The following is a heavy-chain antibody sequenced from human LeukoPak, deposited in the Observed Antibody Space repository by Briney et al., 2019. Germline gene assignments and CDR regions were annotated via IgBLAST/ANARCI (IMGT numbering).Heavy chain of an antibody. Sequence: GRSLRLSCAASGFTFSSYGMHWVRQAPGKGLEWVAVISYDGSNEYYADSVKGRFTISRDNSKNTLYLQMNSLRAEDTAVYYCAKDVSPLYYDILTGIDYWGQGTLVTVSS. J-gene: IGHJ4*02. CDR3: AKDVSPLYYDILTGIDY. CDR1: GFTFSSYG. CDR2: ISYDGSNE. D-gene: IGHD3-9*01. V-gene: IGHV3-30*18.